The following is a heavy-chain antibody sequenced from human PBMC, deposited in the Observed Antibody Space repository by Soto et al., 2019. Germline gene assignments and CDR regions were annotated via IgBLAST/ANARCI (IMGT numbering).Heavy chain of an antibody. CDR2: MSQSGGT. J-gene: IGHJ3*02. CDR3: ARVERGTATTVVDAFDI. CDR1: GGFFSSVSYY. D-gene: IGHD1-1*01. Sequence: QVQLQQWGAGLLKPSETLSLTCAVYGGFFSSVSYYWSWIRQPPGKGLEWIGEMSQSGGTHFNPSLKSRVTISVDTSKNQFSLKMSSVTAADTALYYCARVERGTATTVVDAFDIWGPGTMVTVSS. V-gene: IGHV4-34*01.